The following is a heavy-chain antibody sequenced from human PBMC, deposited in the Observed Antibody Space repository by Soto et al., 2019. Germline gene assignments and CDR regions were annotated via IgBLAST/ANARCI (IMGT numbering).Heavy chain of an antibody. V-gene: IGHV3-30-3*01. CDR2: ISYDGSNK. J-gene: IGHJ6*02. D-gene: IGHD3-9*01. Sequence: GGSLRLSCAASGFTFSSYAMHWVRQAPGKGLEWVAVISYDGSNKYYADSVKGRFTISRDNSKNTLYLQMNSLRAEDTAVYYCARDHDILTGYYYYYYGMDVWGQGTTVTVSS. CDR1: GFTFSSYA. CDR3: ARDHDILTGYYYYYYGMDV.